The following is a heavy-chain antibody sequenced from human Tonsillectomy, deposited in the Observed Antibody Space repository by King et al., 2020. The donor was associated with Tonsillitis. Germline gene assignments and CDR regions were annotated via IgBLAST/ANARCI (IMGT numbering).Heavy chain of an antibody. D-gene: IGHD6-19*01. J-gene: IGHJ4*02. CDR1: GFPFSSYA. CDR3: AKDVAVAGGVLYFDY. V-gene: IGHV3-23*04. Sequence: VQLVESGGGLVQPGGSLRLSCAASGFPFSSYAMRWVRQAPGEGLEWVSAVSGSGGRTYDADSVKGRFTISRDNSKNTLQLQMNSLRAEDTAVYYCAKDVAVAGGVLYFDYWGQGTLVTVSS. CDR2: VSGSGGRT.